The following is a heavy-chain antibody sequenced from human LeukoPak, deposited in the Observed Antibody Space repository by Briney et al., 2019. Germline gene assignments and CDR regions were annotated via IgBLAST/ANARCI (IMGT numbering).Heavy chain of an antibody. J-gene: IGHJ3*02. CDR3: AREGDAFDI. CDR1: GFTFRSYA. V-gene: IGHV3-30-3*01. CDR2: ISFDGNVK. Sequence: GGSLRLSCAASGFTFRSYAIHWVRQAPGKGLEWVTFISFDGNVKYYADSVKGRFIISRDNSKNTVSLQMNSLRGEDTAVYYCAREGDAFDIWGQGTMVTVSS.